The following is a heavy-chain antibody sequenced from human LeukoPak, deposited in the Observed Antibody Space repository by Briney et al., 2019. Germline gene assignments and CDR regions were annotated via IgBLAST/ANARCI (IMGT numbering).Heavy chain of an antibody. CDR3: ARSTDFWNGYYYNWFDP. D-gene: IGHD3/OR15-3a*01. CDR2: IYPGDSDT. CDR1: GYSFTSYW. V-gene: IGHV5-51*01. J-gene: IGHJ5*02. Sequence: ASVKVSCKASGYSFTSYWIAWVRQMPGKGLEWMGIIYPGDSDTIYSPSFEGQVTISADKSISTAYLQWTSLKASDTAMYYCARSTDFWNGYYYNWFDPWGQGTLVTVSS.